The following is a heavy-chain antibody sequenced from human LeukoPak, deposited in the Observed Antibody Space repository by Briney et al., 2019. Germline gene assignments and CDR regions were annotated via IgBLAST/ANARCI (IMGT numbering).Heavy chain of an antibody. V-gene: IGHV3-23*01. CDR2: IGDGDGTT. Sequence: GGSLRLSCAASGFTFNNYAMSWVRQAPGKGLEWVSVIGDGDGTTYYADSVKGRFTISRDNPKNTLYLQMNSLRAGDTAVYFCAKSLQFFNGYFDLWGRGTLVTVSS. CDR3: AKSLQFFNGYFDL. J-gene: IGHJ2*01. CDR1: GFTFNNYA. D-gene: IGHD3-3*01.